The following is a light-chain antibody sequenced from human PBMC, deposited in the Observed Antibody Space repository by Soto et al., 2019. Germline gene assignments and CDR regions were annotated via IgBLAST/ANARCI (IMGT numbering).Light chain of an antibody. Sequence: QSALTQPPAASGSRGQSVTISCTGTSVDINYASWFQQHPGKAPKLIICEVTKRPSGVPDRFSGSKSGDTASLTVSGLQDDDEADYYCSSYAGRDIWVFGGGTKLTVL. V-gene: IGLV2-8*01. CDR3: SSYAGRDIWV. CDR1: SVDINY. J-gene: IGLJ3*02. CDR2: EVT.